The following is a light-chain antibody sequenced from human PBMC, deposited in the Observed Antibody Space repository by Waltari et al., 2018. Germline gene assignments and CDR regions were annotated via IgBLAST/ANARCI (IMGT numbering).Light chain of an antibody. J-gene: IGKJ2*01. CDR1: QTISSGY. Sequence: EIVLTQSPGTLSLSPGERATLSCRASQTISSGYLTWYQQKPGQAPRLLIYGASSRATGIPDSCSGSGSGTDFTLTSSRLEPEDFAVYYCQQYGSSSYTFGQGTKLEI. CDR2: GAS. V-gene: IGKV3-20*01. CDR3: QQYGSSSYT.